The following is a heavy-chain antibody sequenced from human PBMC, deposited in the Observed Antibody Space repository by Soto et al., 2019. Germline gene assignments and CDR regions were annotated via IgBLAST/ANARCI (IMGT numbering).Heavy chain of an antibody. CDR2: IYHRGST. Sequence: SETLSLTCAVSGGSISSGGYSWSWIRQPPGKGLEWIGYIYHRGSTYYNPSLKSRVTISVDRSKNQFSLKLSSVTASDTAVYYCARHLGYSYGPGVFDYWGQGTLVTVSS. J-gene: IGHJ4*02. CDR1: GGSISSGGYS. CDR3: ARHLGYSYGPGVFDY. D-gene: IGHD5-18*01. V-gene: IGHV4-30-2*01.